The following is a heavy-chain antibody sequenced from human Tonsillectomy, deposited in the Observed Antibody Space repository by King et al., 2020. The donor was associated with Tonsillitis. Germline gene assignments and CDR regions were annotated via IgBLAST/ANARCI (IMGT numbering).Heavy chain of an antibody. J-gene: IGHJ4*02. CDR1: GGSISSSSYY. V-gene: IGHV4-39*01. Sequence: LQLQESGPGLVKPSETLSLTCTVSGGSISSSSYYWGWIRQPPGKGLEWIGSIYYSGSTYYNPSLKSRVTISVDTSKNQFSLKLSSVTAADTAVYYCARVLLGGGSPLDYWGQGTLVTVSS. CDR2: IYYSGST. CDR3: ARVLLGGGSPLDY. D-gene: IGHD2-15*01.